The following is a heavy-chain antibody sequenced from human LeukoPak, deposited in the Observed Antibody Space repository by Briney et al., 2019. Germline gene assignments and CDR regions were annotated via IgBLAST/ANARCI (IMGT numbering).Heavy chain of an antibody. D-gene: IGHD2-15*01. Sequence: PGGSLRLSCAASGFTFSSYSMNWVRQAPGKGLEWVSHITASGTAMFYADSVKGRFTISKDNAKNSLYLQMNSLRAEDTAVYFCVRDGQGSTPLDYWGQGTLVTVSS. J-gene: IGHJ4*02. CDR1: GFTFSSYS. V-gene: IGHV3-48*01. CDR3: VRDGQGSTPLDY. CDR2: ITASGTAM.